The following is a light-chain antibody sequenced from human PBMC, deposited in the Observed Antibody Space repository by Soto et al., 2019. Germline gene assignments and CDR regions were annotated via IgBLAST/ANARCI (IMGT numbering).Light chain of an antibody. Sequence: EVVMTQSPATLSVSPGERATLSCRASHSVSSSLAWYQQKPGQAPRLLISGASTRAAGIPARFSGSGSGTEFTLTISSLQSEDFAVYYCQQCSNWPLTFGGGTKVDIK. CDR2: GAS. J-gene: IGKJ4*01. CDR3: QQCSNWPLT. V-gene: IGKV3-15*01. CDR1: HSVSSS.